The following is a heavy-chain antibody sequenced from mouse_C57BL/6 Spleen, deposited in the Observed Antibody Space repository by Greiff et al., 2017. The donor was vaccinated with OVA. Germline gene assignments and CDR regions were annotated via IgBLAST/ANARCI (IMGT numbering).Heavy chain of an antibody. CDR3: ARHSNSYYFDY. Sequence: EVQVVESGGGLVKPGGSLKLSCAASGFTFSSYTMSWVRQTPEKRLEWVATISGGGGNTYYPDSVKGRFTISRDNAKNTLYLQMSSLRSEDTALYYCARHSNSYYFDYWGQGTTLTVSS. CDR1: GFTFSSYT. CDR2: ISGGGGNT. D-gene: IGHD2-5*01. V-gene: IGHV5-9*01. J-gene: IGHJ2*01.